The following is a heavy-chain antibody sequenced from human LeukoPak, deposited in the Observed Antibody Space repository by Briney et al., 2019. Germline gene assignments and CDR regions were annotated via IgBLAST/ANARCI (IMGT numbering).Heavy chain of an antibody. CDR2: ISWNSGSI. CDR3: ARDKGKVGPFGY. V-gene: IGHV3-9*01. J-gene: IGHJ4*02. Sequence: GGSLRLSCAASGFTFDDYVMHWVRQAPGKGLEWVSGISWNSGSIGYADSVKGRFTISRDNAKNSLYLQMNSLRAEDTAVYYCARDKGKVGPFGYWGQGTLVTVSS. CDR1: GFTFDDYV.